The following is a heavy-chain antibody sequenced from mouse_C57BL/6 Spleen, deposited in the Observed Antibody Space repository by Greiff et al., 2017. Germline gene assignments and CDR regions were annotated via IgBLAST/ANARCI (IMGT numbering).Heavy chain of an antibody. J-gene: IGHJ1*03. Sequence: QVQLKQSGAELVRPGASVTLSCKASGYTFTDYEMHWVKQTPVHGLEWIGAIDPETGGTAYNQKFKGKAILTADKSSSTAYMELRSLTSEDSAVYYCTRGATVVATRYFDGWGTGTTVTVSS. D-gene: IGHD1-1*01. CDR2: IDPETGGT. CDR3: TRGATVVATRYFDG. V-gene: IGHV1-15*01. CDR1: GYTFTDYE.